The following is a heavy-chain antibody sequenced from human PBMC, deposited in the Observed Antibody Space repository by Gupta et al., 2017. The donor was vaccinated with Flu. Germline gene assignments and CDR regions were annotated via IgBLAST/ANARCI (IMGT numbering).Heavy chain of an antibody. Sequence: VRQAPGQGLEWMGGIIPLYGTINYAQKFQGRVTITADETTNTAYMDLASLQSDDTAVFYCARYFAPYQLHADAQNINAFDVWGQGTMVTVSS. V-gene: IGHV1-69*01. J-gene: IGHJ3*01. CDR2: IIPLYGTI. CDR3: ARYFAPYQLHADAQNINAFDV. D-gene: IGHD3-9*01.